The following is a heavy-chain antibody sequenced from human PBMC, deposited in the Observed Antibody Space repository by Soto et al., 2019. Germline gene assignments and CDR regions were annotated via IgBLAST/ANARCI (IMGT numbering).Heavy chain of an antibody. J-gene: IGHJ4*02. D-gene: IGHD2-8*01. CDR1: GDSVTNYF. V-gene: IGHV4-59*02. Sequence: SETLSLTCTVSGDSVTNYFLSWMRQPPGKGLEWIGHMYHGGRTNYSPSLKSRVTMSLDSSKNQFSLNLSSVTAADTAVYFCARDPGYCTNGVCPIFDFWGQGVLVTVYS. CDR2: MYHGGRT. CDR3: ARDPGYCTNGVCPIFDF.